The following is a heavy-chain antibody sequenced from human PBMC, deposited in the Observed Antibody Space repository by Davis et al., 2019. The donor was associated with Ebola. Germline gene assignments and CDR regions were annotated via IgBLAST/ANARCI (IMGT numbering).Heavy chain of an antibody. Sequence: GESQKISCAASGFTFSSYAMHWVRQAPGKGLEYVSAISSNGGSTYYANSVKGRFTISRDNSKNTLYLQMGSLRAEDTAVYYCAREVVRASYYYYGMDVWGQGTTVTVSS. CDR1: GFTFSSYA. CDR2: ISSNGGST. V-gene: IGHV3-64*01. J-gene: IGHJ6*02. CDR3: AREVVRASYYYYGMDV. D-gene: IGHD3-22*01.